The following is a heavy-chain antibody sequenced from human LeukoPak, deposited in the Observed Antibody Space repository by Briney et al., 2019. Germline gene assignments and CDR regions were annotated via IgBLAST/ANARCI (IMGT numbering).Heavy chain of an antibody. Sequence: SETLSLTCTVSGGSFTSYYWSWIRQPPGKGLEWIGYIYYSGSTNYNPSLKSRVTISVDASKNQFSLKLSSVTAADTAVYYCARGPLLEPYYYYMDVWGKGTTVTVSS. CDR2: IYYSGST. CDR1: GGSFTSYY. V-gene: IGHV4-59*08. J-gene: IGHJ6*03. CDR3: ARGPLLEPYYYYMDV. D-gene: IGHD1-1*01.